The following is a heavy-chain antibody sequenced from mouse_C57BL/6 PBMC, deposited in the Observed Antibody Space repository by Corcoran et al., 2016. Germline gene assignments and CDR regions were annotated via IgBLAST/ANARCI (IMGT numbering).Heavy chain of an antibody. D-gene: IGHD3-2*02. V-gene: IGHV1-19*01. Sequence: EVQLQQSGPVLVKPGASVKMSCKASGYTFTDYYMNWVKQSHGKSLEWIGVINPYNGGTSYNQKFKGKATLTGDKSSSTAYMELNSLTSEDSAVDYCARGQLRLSYFDYWGQGTTLTVSS. CDR1: GYTFTDYY. CDR3: ARGQLRLSYFDY. J-gene: IGHJ2*01. CDR2: INPYNGGT.